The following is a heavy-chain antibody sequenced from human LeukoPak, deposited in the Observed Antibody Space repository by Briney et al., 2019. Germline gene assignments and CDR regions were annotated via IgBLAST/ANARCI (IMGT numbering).Heavy chain of an antibody. CDR1: GDSISSGGYY. J-gene: IGHJ4*02. Sequence: PSETLSLTCTVSGDSISSGGYYWSWIRPHPGKGLEWVGYIYYSGSTYYNPSLKSRVTISVDTSKNQFSLKLSSVTAADTAVYYCARGTYYYDSSGYWPLTFDYWGQGTLVTVSS. CDR2: IYYSGST. D-gene: IGHD3-22*01. CDR3: ARGTYYYDSSGYWPLTFDY. V-gene: IGHV4-31*03.